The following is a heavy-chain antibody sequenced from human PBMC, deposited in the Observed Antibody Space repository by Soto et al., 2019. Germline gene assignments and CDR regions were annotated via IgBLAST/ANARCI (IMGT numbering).Heavy chain of an antibody. Sequence: GGSLRLSCSGSGFRFGYFAMSWVRQAPGGGLEWVSGISASGGSTYYADSVEGRFTIFRDNFRDTLSLHMSGLRVEDTATYYCAKDPNGNYVGDFEMCGPGTLVTVSS. D-gene: IGHD1-7*01. CDR3: AKDPNGNYVGDFEM. V-gene: IGHV3-23*01. J-gene: IGHJ3*02. CDR1: GFRFGYFA. CDR2: ISASGGST.